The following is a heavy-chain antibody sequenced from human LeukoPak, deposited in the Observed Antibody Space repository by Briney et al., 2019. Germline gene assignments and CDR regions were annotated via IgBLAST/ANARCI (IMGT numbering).Heavy chain of an antibody. CDR1: GYIFAGYY. J-gene: IGHJ3*02. CDR3: ARGIIVVVPAAMRSAFDI. Sequence: ASVKVSCKASGYIFAGYYIHWVRQAPGQGLEWMGWINPKSGGTNYAQRFQGRVTMTRDMSLNTAYMELSRLRSDDTAVYYCARGIIVVVPAAMRSAFDIWGQGTMVTVSS. D-gene: IGHD2-2*01. V-gene: IGHV1-2*02. CDR2: INPKSGGT.